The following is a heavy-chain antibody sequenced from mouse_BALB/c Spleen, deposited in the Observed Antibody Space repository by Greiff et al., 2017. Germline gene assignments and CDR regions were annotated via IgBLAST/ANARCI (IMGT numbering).Heavy chain of an antibody. J-gene: IGHJ4*01. CDR2: ISSGSSTI. CDR1: GFTFSSFG. V-gene: IGHV5-17*02. Sequence: EVQLQESGGGLVQPGGSRKLSCAASGFTFSSFGMHWVRQAPEKGLEWVAYISSGSSTIYYADTVKGRFTISRDNPKNTLFLQMTSLRSEDTAMYYCARLRGLRRDYYAMDYWGQGTSVTVSS. D-gene: IGHD2-4*01. CDR3: ARLRGLRRDYYAMDY.